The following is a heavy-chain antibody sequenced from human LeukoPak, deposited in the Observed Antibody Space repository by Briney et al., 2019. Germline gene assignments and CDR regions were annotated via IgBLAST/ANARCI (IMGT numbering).Heavy chain of an antibody. CDR2: IIPIFGTA. D-gene: IGHD3-10*01. Sequence: GSSVKVSCKASGGTFSSYAISWVRQAPGQGLEWMGGIIPIFGTANYAQKFQGRVTITTDESTSTAYMELSSLRSEDTAVYYCAREAYGSGGRLNWFDPWGQGTLVTVSS. J-gene: IGHJ5*02. V-gene: IGHV1-69*05. CDR3: AREAYGSGGRLNWFDP. CDR1: GGTFSSYA.